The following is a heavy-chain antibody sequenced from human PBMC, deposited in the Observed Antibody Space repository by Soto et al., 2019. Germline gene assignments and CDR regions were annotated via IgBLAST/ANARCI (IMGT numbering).Heavy chain of an antibody. Sequence: QVQLQESGPGLVKPSQTLSLTCTVSGCSISSVDYYWSWIRQPPGKGLEWIGYIYYSGSTYYNPYLKSRVTISVDTSKNQFSLKLSSVTAADTAVYYCARARGARYFDYWGQGTLVTVSS. J-gene: IGHJ4*02. V-gene: IGHV4-30-4*01. CDR3: ARARGARYFDY. CDR1: GCSISSVDYY. CDR2: IYYSGST. D-gene: IGHD2-15*01.